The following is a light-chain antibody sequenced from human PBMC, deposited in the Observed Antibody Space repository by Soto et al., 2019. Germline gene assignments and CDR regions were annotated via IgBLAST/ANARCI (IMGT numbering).Light chain of an antibody. CDR3: QQYGRSPWT. J-gene: IGKJ1*01. CDR2: GAS. Sequence: EIVLTQSPGTLSLSPGEGATLSCRASESVASSYLAWYQQIPGQAPRLLIYGASSRATGLPDRFSGSGSGTDFTLTITRLQPEDFAVYYCQQYGRSPWTSGQGTKVEI. V-gene: IGKV3-20*01. CDR1: ESVASSY.